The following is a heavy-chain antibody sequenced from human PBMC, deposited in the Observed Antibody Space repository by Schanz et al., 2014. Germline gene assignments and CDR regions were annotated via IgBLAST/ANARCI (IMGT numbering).Heavy chain of an antibody. CDR1: GFTFSSYA. V-gene: IGHV3-23*04. J-gene: IGHJ6*02. CDR3: AKGMGYCSGGTCYDYYYYGLDV. Sequence: VQLVESGGGLVKPGGSLRLSCAASGFTFSSYAMHWVRQAPGKGLEWVSAISGSGGSTYYADSVKGRFTISRDNSENTLYLQMNSLSADDTAVFYCAKGMGYCSGGTCYDYYYYGLDVWGQGTTVTVSS. CDR2: ISGSGGST. D-gene: IGHD2-15*01.